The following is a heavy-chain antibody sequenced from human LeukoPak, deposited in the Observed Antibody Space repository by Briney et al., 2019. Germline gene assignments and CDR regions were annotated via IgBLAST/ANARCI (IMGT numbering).Heavy chain of an antibody. CDR2: ISGSGDNT. CDR3: AKQALYCSDSPGH. D-gene: IGHD3-22*01. Sequence: PGGSLRLSCAASGFTFSSYAMSWVRQAPGKGLEWVSGISGSGDNTYYADSVKGRFTISRDNSKSTLYLQMNSLRAEDTAVYYCAKQALYCSDSPGHWGQGTLVTVSS. CDR1: GFTFSSYA. V-gene: IGHV3-23*01. J-gene: IGHJ4*02.